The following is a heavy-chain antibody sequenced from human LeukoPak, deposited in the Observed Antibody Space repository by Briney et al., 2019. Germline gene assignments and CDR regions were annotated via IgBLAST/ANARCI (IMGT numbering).Heavy chain of an antibody. D-gene: IGHD2-2*02. V-gene: IGHV3-23*01. CDR3: ARGRYCSSSSCYIDY. Sequence: GGSLRLSCAASGFTFSPYAMRWARQAPGKGPEWVSGISGGGDSTYYADSVKGRFTISRDNAKNTLNLQMNRLRAEDTAVYYCARGRYCSSSSCYIDYWGQGTLVTVSS. J-gene: IGHJ4*02. CDR2: ISGGGDST. CDR1: GFTFSPYA.